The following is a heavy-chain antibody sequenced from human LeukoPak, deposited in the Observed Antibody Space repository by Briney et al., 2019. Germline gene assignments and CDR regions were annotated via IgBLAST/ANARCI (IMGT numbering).Heavy chain of an antibody. CDR1: GFTFSSYW. CDR3: ARETYYYDSSGYYSGVYFDY. V-gene: IGHV3-7*01. D-gene: IGHD3-22*01. Sequence: GGSLRLSCAASGFTFSSYWMSWVRQAPGKGLEWVANIKQDGSEKYYVDSVKGRFTISRDNAKNSLYLQMNSLRAEDTAVYYCARETYYYDSSGYYSGVYFDYWGQGTLVTVSS. CDR2: IKQDGSEK. J-gene: IGHJ4*02.